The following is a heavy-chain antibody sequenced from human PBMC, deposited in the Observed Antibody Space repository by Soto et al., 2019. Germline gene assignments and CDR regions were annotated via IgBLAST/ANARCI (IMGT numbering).Heavy chain of an antibody. CDR1: GFTFSSYA. CDR2: ISGSGGST. J-gene: IGHJ6*02. CDR3: AKGLRYYYYYGMDV. D-gene: IGHD4-17*01. Sequence: GGSLRLSCAASGFTFSSYAMSWVRQAPGKGLEWVSAISGSGGSTYYADSVKGRFTISRDNSKNTLYLQMNSLRAEDTAVYYCAKGLRYYYYYGMDVWGQGTTVTVS. V-gene: IGHV3-23*01.